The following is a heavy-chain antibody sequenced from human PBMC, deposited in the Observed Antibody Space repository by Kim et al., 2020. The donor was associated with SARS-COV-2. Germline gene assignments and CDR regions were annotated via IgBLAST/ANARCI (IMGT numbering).Heavy chain of an antibody. Sequence: ASVKVSCKASGYTFTSYGISWVRQAPGQGLEWMGWISAYNGNTNYAQKLQGRVTMTTDTSTSTAYMELRSLRSDDTAVYYCARDQPLGYSGYDQRFPFDYWGQGTLVTVSS. V-gene: IGHV1-18*01. CDR3: ARDQPLGYSGYDQRFPFDY. CDR1: GYTFTSYG. D-gene: IGHD5-12*01. CDR2: ISAYNGNT. J-gene: IGHJ4*02.